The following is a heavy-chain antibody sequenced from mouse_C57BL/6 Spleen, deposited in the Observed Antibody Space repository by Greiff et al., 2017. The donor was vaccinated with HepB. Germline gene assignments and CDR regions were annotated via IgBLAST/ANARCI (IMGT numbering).Heavy chain of an antibody. V-gene: IGHV2-2*01. Sequence: QVQLKESGPGLVQPSPSLSITCTVSGFSLTSYGVHWVRQSPGKGLEWLGVIWSGGSTDYNAAFISRLSIITDNSKSHVFFKMNSLQADDTAIYYCARGRDYYFDYWGQGTTLTVSS. CDR3: ARGRDYYFDY. J-gene: IGHJ2*01. CDR1: GFSLTSYG. CDR2: IWSGGST. D-gene: IGHD3-3*01.